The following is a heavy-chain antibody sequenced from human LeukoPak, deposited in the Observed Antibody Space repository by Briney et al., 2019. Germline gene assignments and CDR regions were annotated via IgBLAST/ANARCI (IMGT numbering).Heavy chain of an antibody. CDR2: IYYSGST. D-gene: IGHD3-22*01. Sequence: KPSETLSLTCTVSGGSISSSSYYWGWIRQPPGKGLEWIGSIYYSGSTYYNPSLKSRVTISVDTSKNQFSLKLSSVTAADTAVYYCARHRYYYDFDLWGRGTLVTVSS. V-gene: IGHV4-39*01. CDR3: ARHRYYYDFDL. CDR1: GGSISSSSYY. J-gene: IGHJ2*01.